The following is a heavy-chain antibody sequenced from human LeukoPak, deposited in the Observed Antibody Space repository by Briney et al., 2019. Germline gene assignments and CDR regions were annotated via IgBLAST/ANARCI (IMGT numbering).Heavy chain of an antibody. J-gene: IGHJ4*02. CDR3: AGQYCSGGSCQLDY. CDR2: IYYSGST. D-gene: IGHD2-15*01. Sequence: SETLSLTCTVSGGSISSYHWSWLRQPPGKGLEWIGYIYYSGSTNYNPSLKSRVTISVDTSKNQFSLKLSSVTAADTAVYYCAGQYCSGGSCQLDYWGQGTLVTVSS. V-gene: IGHV4-59*01. CDR1: GGSISSYH.